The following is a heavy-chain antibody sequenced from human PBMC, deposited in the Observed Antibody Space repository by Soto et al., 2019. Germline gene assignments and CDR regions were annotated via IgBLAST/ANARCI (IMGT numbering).Heavy chain of an antibody. D-gene: IGHD4-17*01. CDR3: ARDTKPTDLYYFDY. J-gene: IGHJ4*02. V-gene: IGHV1-46*01. Sequence: QVQLVQSGAEVKKPGASVKVSCKASGYTFTSYYMHWVRQAPGQGLEWMGIINPSGGSTSYAQKFQRRVPMTRDTYTSKACMELSSLRSEDTAVYYCARDTKPTDLYYFDYWGQGTLVTVSS. CDR1: GYTFTSYY. CDR2: INPSGGST.